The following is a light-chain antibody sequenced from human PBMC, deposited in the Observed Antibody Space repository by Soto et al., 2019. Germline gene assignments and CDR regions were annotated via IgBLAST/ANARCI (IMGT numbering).Light chain of an antibody. CDR1: SSNIGSNS. Sequence: QPVLTQPPSASGTPGQRVSISCSGSSSNIGSNSVNWYQQLPGTAPKLLIYSNNQRPSGVPDRISGSKSGTSASLAISGLQSEDEADYYCAAWDDSLNGPVFGTGTQLTVL. CDR3: AAWDDSLNGPV. CDR2: SNN. J-gene: IGLJ7*01. V-gene: IGLV1-44*01.